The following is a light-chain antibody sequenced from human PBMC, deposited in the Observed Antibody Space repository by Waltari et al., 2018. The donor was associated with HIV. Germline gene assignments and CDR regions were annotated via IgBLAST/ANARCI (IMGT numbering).Light chain of an antibody. CDR3: MQALQTPYT. CDR2: LGS. CDR1: QSLLHSNGYNF. J-gene: IGKJ2*01. V-gene: IGKV2-28*01. Sequence: DIVMTQSPLSLPVTPGEPASISCRSSQSLLHSNGYNFLDWYLQKPGQSPQLLIYLGSNRASGVPDRFSGSGSGTNFTLKISRVEAEDVGVYYCMQALQTPYTFAQGTKLEIK.